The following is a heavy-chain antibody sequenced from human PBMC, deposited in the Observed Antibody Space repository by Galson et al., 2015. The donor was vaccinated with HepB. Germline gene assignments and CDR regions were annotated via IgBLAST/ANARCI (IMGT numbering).Heavy chain of an antibody. D-gene: IGHD6-19*01. CDR1: GFTFSSYA. V-gene: IGHV3-23*01. Sequence: SLRLSCAASGFTFSSYAMSWVRQAPGKGLEWVSAISGSGGSTYYADSVKGRFTISRDNSKNTLYLQMNSLRAEDTAVYYCAKDSEWLVRGATDSWGQGTLVTVSS. J-gene: IGHJ5*02. CDR3: AKDSEWLVRGATDS. CDR2: ISGSGGST.